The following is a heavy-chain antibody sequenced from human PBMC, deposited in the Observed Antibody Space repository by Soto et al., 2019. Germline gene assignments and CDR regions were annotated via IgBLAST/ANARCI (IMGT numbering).Heavy chain of an antibody. CDR3: ARPTYSSGPLLEY. Sequence: ASVKVSCKASGYTFTSYGISWVRQAPGQGLEWVGWISAYNGETKYAEKLQGRVTMTTDTPTTTAYMELRSLTSDDTAVYYCARPTYSSGPLLEYWGQGTTVTVSS. CDR1: GYTFTSYG. D-gene: IGHD6-19*01. V-gene: IGHV1-18*01. CDR2: ISAYNGET. J-gene: IGHJ4*02.